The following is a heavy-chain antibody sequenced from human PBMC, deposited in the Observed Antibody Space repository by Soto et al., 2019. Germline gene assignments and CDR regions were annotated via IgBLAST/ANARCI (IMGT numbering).Heavy chain of an antibody. J-gene: IGHJ6*02. V-gene: IGHV3-9*01. CDR1: GFRFDDYG. Sequence: EVQLVESGGGLVQPGRSLRLSCAASGFRFDDYGMHWVRQVPGKGLEWVSGISYYSGSIGYADSVKGRFTISRDNAKNSMYRKMNSLRAEATALYYCAKSMGGTANGMDVWGQGTTVTVSS. D-gene: IGHD2-15*01. CDR3: AKSMGGTANGMDV. CDR2: ISYYSGSI.